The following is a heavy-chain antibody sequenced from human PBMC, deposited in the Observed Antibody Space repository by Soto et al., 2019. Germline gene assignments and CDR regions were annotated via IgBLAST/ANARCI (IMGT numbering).Heavy chain of an antibody. Sequence: QVQLVQSGAEVKKPGSSVKVSCKASGGTFSSYAISWVRQAPGQGLEWMGGIIPIFGTANYEQKFQGRVTITADESTSTAYMELSSLRSEDTAVYYCARDQRIGGVSEGRYYYYGMDVWGQGTTVTVSS. CDR2: IIPIFGTA. CDR3: ARDQRIGGVSEGRYYYYGMDV. J-gene: IGHJ6*02. V-gene: IGHV1-69*01. D-gene: IGHD3-3*01. CDR1: GGTFSSYA.